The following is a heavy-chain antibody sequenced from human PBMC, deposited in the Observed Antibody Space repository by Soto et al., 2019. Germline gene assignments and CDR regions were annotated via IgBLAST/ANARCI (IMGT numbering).Heavy chain of an antibody. J-gene: IGHJ6*02. Sequence: NPGGSLRLSCAASGFSFSAYYMGWIRQAPGKGLEWVSYISFNGDVTRYSDSVEGRFTVSRDNAKKSLYLQMNSLRVEDTAVYYCARENGHPGHNYAMDVWGQGTTVTVSS. CDR3: ARENGHPGHNYAMDV. D-gene: IGHD2-8*01. CDR2: ISFNGDVT. CDR1: GFSFSAYY. V-gene: IGHV3-11*01.